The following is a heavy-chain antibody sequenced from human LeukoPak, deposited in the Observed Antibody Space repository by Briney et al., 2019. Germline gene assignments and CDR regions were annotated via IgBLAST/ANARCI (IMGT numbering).Heavy chain of an antibody. V-gene: IGHV1-8*02. CDR3: AMTYYDSSGLFDY. CDR1: GGTFSSYA. Sequence: ASVKVSCKASGGTFSSYAINWVRQATGQGLEWMGWMNPNSGNTGYAQKFQGRVTMTRNTSISTAYMELSSLRSEDTAVYYCAMTYYDSSGLFDYWGQGTLVTVSS. CDR2: MNPNSGNT. D-gene: IGHD3-22*01. J-gene: IGHJ4*02.